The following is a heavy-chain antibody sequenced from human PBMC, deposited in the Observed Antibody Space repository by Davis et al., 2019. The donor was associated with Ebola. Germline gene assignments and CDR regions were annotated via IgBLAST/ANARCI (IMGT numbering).Heavy chain of an antibody. V-gene: IGHV3-48*04. Sequence: GESLKISCAASGFTFRNYDMNWVRQAPGEGLEWVSYISDSGRTTYYADSVKGRFTISRDNAKKSLHLQMNSLTGEDTAVYYCVRGGGEGSSSGDCWGQGILVIVSS. CDR2: ISDSGRTT. CDR3: VRGGGEGSSSGDC. CDR1: GFTFRNYD. J-gene: IGHJ4*02. D-gene: IGHD6-6*01.